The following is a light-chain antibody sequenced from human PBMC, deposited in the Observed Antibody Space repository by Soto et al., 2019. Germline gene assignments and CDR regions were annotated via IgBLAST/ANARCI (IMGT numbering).Light chain of an antibody. CDR2: SNN. Sequence: QSVLTQPASASGTPGQRVTDSCSGSSSNIGSNTVNWYQQLPGTAPKLLIYSNNQLPSGVPDRFSGSKSGTSASLAISGLQSEDEADYYCAAWDDSLNVVFGGGTKLTVL. CDR3: AAWDDSLNVV. J-gene: IGLJ2*01. V-gene: IGLV1-44*01. CDR1: SSNIGSNT.